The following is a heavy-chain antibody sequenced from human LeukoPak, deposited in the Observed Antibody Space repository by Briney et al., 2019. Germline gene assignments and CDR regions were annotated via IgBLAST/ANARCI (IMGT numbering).Heavy chain of an antibody. J-gene: IGHJ4*02. CDR1: GFTFSTYW. V-gene: IGHV3-7*01. Sequence: GGSLRLSRVVSGFTFSTYWMSWVRQAPGKGLEWVANMKQDASEKYYVDSVKGRFSISRDNAKNSLYLQMNSLRAEDTAVCYCARDSSSWYSYWGRGTLVTVSS. CDR3: ARDSSSWYSY. D-gene: IGHD6-13*01. CDR2: MKQDASEK.